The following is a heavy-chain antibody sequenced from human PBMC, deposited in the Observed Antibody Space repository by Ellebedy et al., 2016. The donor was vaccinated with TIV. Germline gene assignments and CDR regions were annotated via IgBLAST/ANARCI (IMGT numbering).Heavy chain of an antibody. V-gene: IGHV3-53*01. CDR3: ARDDGYYYASGSYSILDY. J-gene: IGHJ4*02. CDR1: GFTFSSSY. D-gene: IGHD3-10*01. Sequence: GGSLRLSCAASGFTFSSSYMSWVRQAPGQGLEWVSVIYSGGSTYYADSVKGRFTISRDNSKNTLYLQMNSLRAEDTAVYYCARDDGYYYASGSYSILDYWGQGTLVTVSS. CDR2: IYSGGST.